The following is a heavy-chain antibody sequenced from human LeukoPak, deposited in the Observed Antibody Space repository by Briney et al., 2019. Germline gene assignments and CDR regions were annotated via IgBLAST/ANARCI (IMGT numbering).Heavy chain of an antibody. V-gene: IGHV4-59*01. J-gene: IGHJ4*01. CDR1: GGSISGYY. D-gene: IGHD4/OR15-4a*01. CDR2: IYYSGNT. Sequence: SETLSLTCTVSGGSISGYYWSWIRQPPGKGLEWIGYIYYSGNTNYNPSLKSRVTISVDTSKNQFSLKLSSVTAADTAVYYCARIVAYDYGYIDYWGHGTLVTVSS. CDR3: ARIVAYDYGYIDY.